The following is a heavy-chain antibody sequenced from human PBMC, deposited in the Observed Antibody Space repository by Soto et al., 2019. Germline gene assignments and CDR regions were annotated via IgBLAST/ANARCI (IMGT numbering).Heavy chain of an antibody. CDR3: AKADYDILTGYPMYGMDV. D-gene: IGHD3-9*01. V-gene: IGHV3-11*06. J-gene: IGHJ6*02. CDR1: GFTFSDYY. CDR2: ISSSSSYT. Sequence: KSGGSLRLSCAASGFTFSDYYMSWIRQAPGKGLEWVSYISSSSSYTNYADSVKGRFTISRDNAKNTLYLQMNSLRAEDTAVYYCAKADYDILTGYPMYGMDVWGQGTTVTVSS.